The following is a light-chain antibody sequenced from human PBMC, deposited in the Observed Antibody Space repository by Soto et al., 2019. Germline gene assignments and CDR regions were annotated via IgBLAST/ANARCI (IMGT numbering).Light chain of an antibody. CDR3: SSYTSSSTPYV. J-gene: IGLJ1*01. Sequence: QSALTQPASVSGSRGQSITISCTGTSNDVGVFDYVSWFQQHPGKAPKLLIYEVSHRHSGVSDRFSAFKSGNTASLTISGLQAEDEADYYCSSYTSSSTPYVFGSGTKVTVL. CDR2: EVS. CDR1: SNDVGVFDY. V-gene: IGLV2-14*01.